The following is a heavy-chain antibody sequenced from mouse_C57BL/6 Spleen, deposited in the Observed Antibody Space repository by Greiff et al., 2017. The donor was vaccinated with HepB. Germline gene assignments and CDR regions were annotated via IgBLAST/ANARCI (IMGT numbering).Heavy chain of an antibody. Sequence: EVQLQESGPGLVKPSQSLSLTCSVTGYSITSGYYWNWIRQFPGNKLEWMGYISYDGSNHYNPSFKNRVSITRDTSKNQFFLKLNSVTTEDTATYYCARQLGGLMDYWGQGTSVTVSS. J-gene: IGHJ4*01. CDR1: GYSITSGYY. CDR3: ARQLGGLMDY. CDR2: ISYDGSN. D-gene: IGHD4-1*02. V-gene: IGHV3-6*01.